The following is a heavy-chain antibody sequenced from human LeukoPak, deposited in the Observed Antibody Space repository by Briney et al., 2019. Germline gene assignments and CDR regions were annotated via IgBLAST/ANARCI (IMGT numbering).Heavy chain of an antibody. J-gene: IGHJ4*02. V-gene: IGHV3-7*01. CDR3: ARDKIYYFDY. Sequence: PGGSLRLSCAASGFTFDDYGMSWVRQAPGKGLGWVANIKQDGSEKYYVDSVKGRFTISRDNAKNSLYLQMNSLRAEDTAVYYCARDKIYYFDYWGQGTLVTVSS. CDR1: GFTFDDYG. CDR2: IKQDGSEK.